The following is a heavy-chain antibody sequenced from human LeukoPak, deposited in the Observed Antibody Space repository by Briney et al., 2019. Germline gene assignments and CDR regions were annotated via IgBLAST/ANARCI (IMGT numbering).Heavy chain of an antibody. CDR2: IKQDGSEE. CDR3: AREDFDDLTGLSGDAFDF. J-gene: IGHJ3*01. Sequence: PGGSLRLSCAASQFTFSSFWMSWVRQAPGKGLERVAIIKQDGSEEYYVDSVRGRFTISRDNAKNSLYLQMNSLRAEDTAVYYCAREDFDDLTGLSGDAFDFWGQGTMVTVSS. V-gene: IGHV3-7*01. CDR1: QFTFSSFW. D-gene: IGHD3-9*01.